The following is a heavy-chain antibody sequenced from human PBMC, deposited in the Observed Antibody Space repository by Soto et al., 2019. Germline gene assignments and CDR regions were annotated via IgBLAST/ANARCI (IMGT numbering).Heavy chain of an antibody. J-gene: IGHJ4*02. D-gene: IGHD3-3*01. CDR1: GYSFTSYW. CDR3: ARNGWLLSSPFDY. V-gene: IGHV5-51*01. CDR2: IYPGDSDT. Sequence: PGESLKISCKGSGYSFTSYWIGWVRQMPGKGLEWMGIIYPGDSDTRYSPPFQGQVTISADKSISTAYLQWSSLKASDTAMYYCARNGWLLSSPFDYWGQGTLVTVSS.